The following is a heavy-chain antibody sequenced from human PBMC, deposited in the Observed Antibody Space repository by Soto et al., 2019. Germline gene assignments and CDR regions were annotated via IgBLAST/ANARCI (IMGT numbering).Heavy chain of an antibody. D-gene: IGHD1-26*01. CDR2: ISYDGSNK. V-gene: IGHV3-30*18. CDR3: AKDRLRGGFLTTATTNGMDV. Sequence: QVQLVESGGGVVQPGRSLRLSCAASGFTFSSYGMHWVRQAPGKGLEWVALISYDGSNKYYVDSVKGRFTISRDNSKNTLFLHMNSLRSGDTAVYYCAKDRLRGGFLTTATTNGMDVWGQGTTVTVSS. J-gene: IGHJ6*02. CDR1: GFTFSSYG.